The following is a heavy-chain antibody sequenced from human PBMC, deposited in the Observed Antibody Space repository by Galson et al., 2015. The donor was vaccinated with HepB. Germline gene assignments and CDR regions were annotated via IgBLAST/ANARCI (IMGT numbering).Heavy chain of an antibody. D-gene: IGHD3-3*01. Sequence: SLRLSCAASGFTSDDYAMSWVRQAPGKGLEWVSGITWNSGNVAYSDSVRGRFTISRDNAKNSLYLQMSSVRAEDTALYFCAKDTGGKYNDFWSGYFAYFDYWGQGALVTVSS. CDR3: AKDTGGKYNDFWSGYFAYFDY. J-gene: IGHJ4*02. CDR1: GFTSDDYA. V-gene: IGHV3-9*02. CDR2: ITWNSGNV.